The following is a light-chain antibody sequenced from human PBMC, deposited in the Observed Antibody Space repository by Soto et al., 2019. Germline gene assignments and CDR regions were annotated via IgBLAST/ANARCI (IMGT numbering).Light chain of an antibody. CDR3: QQRSNWPPVLT. CDR1: QSVSSH. J-gene: IGKJ4*01. V-gene: IGKV3-11*01. Sequence: EIVLTQSPASLSLSPGERATLSCRASQSVSSHLAWFQQRPGQAPRLLIYGASNRATGIPARFGGSGSGTTFTLPISSLEPEDFAVYYCQQRSNWPPVLTFVGGTKVEIK. CDR2: GAS.